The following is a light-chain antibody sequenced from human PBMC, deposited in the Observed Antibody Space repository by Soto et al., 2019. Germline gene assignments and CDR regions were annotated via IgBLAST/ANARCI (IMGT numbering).Light chain of an antibody. V-gene: IGLV1-47*01. CDR1: SSNIGSNY. Sequence: QSVLTQPPSASGTPGQRVTISCSGSSSNIGSNYVYWYQQLPGTAPKLLIYRNIQRPSGVPDRFSGSKSGTSASLAISGLRSEDEADYYCAAWDDSLSGVFGGGTQLTVL. J-gene: IGLJ2*01. CDR2: RNI. CDR3: AAWDDSLSGV.